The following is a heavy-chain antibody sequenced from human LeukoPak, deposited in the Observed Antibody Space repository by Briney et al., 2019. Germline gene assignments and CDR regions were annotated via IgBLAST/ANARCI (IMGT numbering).Heavy chain of an antibody. V-gene: IGHV1-2*06. Sequence: ASVKVSCKASGYTFTGYYMHWVRQAPGQGLEWMGRINPNSGGTNYAQKFQGRVTMTRDTSISTAYMELSRLRSDDTAVYYCARWDYYDTGVDIWGQGTMVTVSS. CDR1: GYTFTGYY. J-gene: IGHJ3*02. CDR2: INPNSGGT. D-gene: IGHD3-22*01. CDR3: ARWDYYDTGVDI.